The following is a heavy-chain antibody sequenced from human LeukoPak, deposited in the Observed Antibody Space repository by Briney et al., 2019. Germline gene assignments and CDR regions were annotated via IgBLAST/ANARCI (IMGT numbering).Heavy chain of an antibody. CDR1: GGSISSYY. D-gene: IGHD3-16*02. Sequence: PSETLSLTCTVSGGSISSYYWSWIRQPPGKGLEWIGYIYTSGSTNYNPSLKSRVTISVDTSKNQFSLKLSSVTAADTAVYYCAREVHDYVWGSYLADYWGQGTLVTVSS. J-gene: IGHJ4*02. CDR2: IYTSGST. CDR3: AREVHDYVWGSYLADY. V-gene: IGHV4-4*08.